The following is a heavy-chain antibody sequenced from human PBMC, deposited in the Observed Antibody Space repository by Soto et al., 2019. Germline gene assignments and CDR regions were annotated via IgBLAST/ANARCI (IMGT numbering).Heavy chain of an antibody. Sequence: GGSLRLSCAASGFTFSSYAMSWVRQAPGKWLEWVSAISGSGGSTYYADSVKGRFTISRDNSKNTLYLQMNSLRAEDTAVYYCAKDNRVDDSSGYPDAFDIWGQGARVTVSS. V-gene: IGHV3-23*01. CDR3: AKDNRVDDSSGYPDAFDI. J-gene: IGHJ3*02. CDR1: GFTFSSYA. D-gene: IGHD3-22*01. CDR2: ISGSGGST.